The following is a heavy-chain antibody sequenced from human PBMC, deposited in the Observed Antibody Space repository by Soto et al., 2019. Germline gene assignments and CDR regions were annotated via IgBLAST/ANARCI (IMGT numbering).Heavy chain of an antibody. Sequence: ASVKVSCKVSGYTLTELSMHWVRQAPGKGLEWMGGFDPEDGETIYAQKFQGRVTMTEDTSTDTAYMELSSLRSEDTAVYYCATMHRDYYYMDVWGKGTTVTVS. CDR1: GYTLTELS. J-gene: IGHJ6*03. D-gene: IGHD2-21*01. CDR3: ATMHRDYYYMDV. CDR2: FDPEDGET. V-gene: IGHV1-24*01.